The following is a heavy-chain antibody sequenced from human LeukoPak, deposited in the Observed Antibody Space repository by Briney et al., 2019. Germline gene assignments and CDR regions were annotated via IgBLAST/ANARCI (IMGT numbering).Heavy chain of an antibody. CDR2: IDPSDSYT. Sequence: RGESLKISCKGSGYTFTSYWISWVRQMPGKGLEWMGRIDPSDSYTNYSPSFQGHVTISADKSISTAYLQWNSLKASDTAIYYCAKRRMTTVTTETAFDIWGQGTMVTVSS. J-gene: IGHJ3*02. CDR1: GYTFTSYW. CDR3: AKRRMTTVTTETAFDI. D-gene: IGHD4-17*01. V-gene: IGHV5-10-1*01.